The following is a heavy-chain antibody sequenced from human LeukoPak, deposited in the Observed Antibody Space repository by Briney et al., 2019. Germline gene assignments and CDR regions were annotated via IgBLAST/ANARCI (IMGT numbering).Heavy chain of an antibody. D-gene: IGHD6-19*01. CDR3: ARGYDSGWSHYYYGMDA. V-gene: IGHV1-2*02. Sequence: ASVKVSCKASGYSFTGYYIHWVRQAPGQGLEWLGWINPDSGGTNFAQKFQGRVTMTRDTSITTGFMHLSGLRSDDTAVYYCARGYDSGWSHYYYGMDAWGQGTTVTVSS. CDR1: GYSFTGYY. CDR2: INPDSGGT. J-gene: IGHJ6*02.